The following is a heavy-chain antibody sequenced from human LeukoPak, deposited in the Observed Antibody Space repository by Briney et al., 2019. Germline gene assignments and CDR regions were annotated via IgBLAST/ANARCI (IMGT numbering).Heavy chain of an antibody. Sequence: AGSLRLPCAASGFSLDVHAMTWVRQAPGKGPEWVATTGGPAEPFYADSVRGRFTISRDNSRYTLYLQMNRLRAEDSALYYGAKDWTSHNGVYDCLDFWGQGTQVTVSS. CDR3: AKDWTSHNGVYDCLDF. V-gene: IGHV3-23*01. D-gene: IGHD3-16*01. J-gene: IGHJ4*02. CDR2: TGGPAEP. CDR1: GFSLDVHA.